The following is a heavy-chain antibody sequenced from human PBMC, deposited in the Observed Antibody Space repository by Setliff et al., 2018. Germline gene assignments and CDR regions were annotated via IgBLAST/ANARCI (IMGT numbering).Heavy chain of an antibody. V-gene: IGHV3-30*04. CDR3: ARDLTSSWYAGSAY. CDR2: ILYDGSNE. CDR1: GSTFSHYP. D-gene: IGHD6-13*01. J-gene: IGHJ4*02. Sequence: PGGSLRLSCEASGSTFSHYPMHWVRQAPGKGLEWVAVILYDGSNEYYADSVKGRFTISRDNSKDTLYLQMNSLRVDDTAVYYCARDLTSSWYAGSAYWGQGTLVTVSS.